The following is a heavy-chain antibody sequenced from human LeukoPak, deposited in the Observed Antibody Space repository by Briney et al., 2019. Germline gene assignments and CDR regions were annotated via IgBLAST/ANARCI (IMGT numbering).Heavy chain of an antibody. CDR1: GFTFSSYA. D-gene: IGHD3-22*01. V-gene: IGHV3-23*01. CDR3: ANLHDSSGYSSYYYYGMDV. CDR2: ISGSGGST. Sequence: GGSLRLSCAASGFTFSSYAMSWVRQAPGKGLEWVSAISGSGGSTYYADSVKGRFTISRDNSKNTLYLQMNSLRAEDTAVYYCANLHDSSGYSSYYYYGMDVWGQGTTVTVSS. J-gene: IGHJ6*02.